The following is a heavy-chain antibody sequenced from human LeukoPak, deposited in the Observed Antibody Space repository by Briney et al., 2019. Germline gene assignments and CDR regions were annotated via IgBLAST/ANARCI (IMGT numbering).Heavy chain of an antibody. CDR3: AKLPIVVVTATLFDY. D-gene: IGHD2-21*02. J-gene: IGHJ4*02. CDR2: ISGSGGST. V-gene: IGHV3-23*01. Sequence: PGGSLRLSCAASGFTFSSYAMSWVRQAPGKGLGWVSAISGSGGSTYYADSVKGRFTISRDNSKNTLYLQMNSLRAEDTAVYYCAKLPIVVVTATLFDYWGQGTLVTVSS. CDR1: GFTFSSYA.